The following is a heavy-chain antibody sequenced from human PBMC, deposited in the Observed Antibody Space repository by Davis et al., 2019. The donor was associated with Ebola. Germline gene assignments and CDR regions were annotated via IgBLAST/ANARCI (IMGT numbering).Heavy chain of an antibody. D-gene: IGHD6-13*01. CDR2: IYPGDSDT. V-gene: IGHV5-51*01. CDR1: EYTFTSYW. CDR3: ARHVYSSSWYDY. J-gene: IGHJ4*02. Sequence: GESLKISCQASEYTFTSYWIGWVRQMPGKGLEWMGIIYPGDSDTRYSPSFQGQVTISADKSISTAYLQWSSLKASDTAMYYCARHVYSSSWYDYWGQGTLVTVSS.